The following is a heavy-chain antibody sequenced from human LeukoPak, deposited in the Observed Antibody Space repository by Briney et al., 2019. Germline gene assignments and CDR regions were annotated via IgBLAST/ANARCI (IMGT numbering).Heavy chain of an antibody. CDR1: GFSVSHNY. CDR3: ARSKAARSPPDS. V-gene: IGHV3-66*01. Sequence: GGSLRLSCAASGFSVSHNYMSWVRQAPGKGLEWVSLIFAGGSTYYADSVEGRFTISRDNSKNTVFLQMNGLRAEDTAVYCCARSKAARSPPDSWGRGTLVTVSS. D-gene: IGHD6-6*01. J-gene: IGHJ4*02. CDR2: IFAGGST.